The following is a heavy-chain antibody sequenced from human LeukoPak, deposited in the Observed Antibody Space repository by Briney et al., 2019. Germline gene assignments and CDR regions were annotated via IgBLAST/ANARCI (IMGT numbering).Heavy chain of an antibody. D-gene: IGHD1-26*01. V-gene: IGHV3-30*04. CDR3: ARDRGGSYSAIDY. J-gene: IGHJ4*02. CDR2: ISKDGSMR. Sequence: GGSLRLSCAASGFSFSKYAMDWVRQAPGKGLEWVAIISKDGSMRYYADSVKGRFTISRDNAKNSLYLQMNSLRAEDTAVYYCARDRGGSYSAIDYWGQGTLVTVSS. CDR1: GFSFSKYA.